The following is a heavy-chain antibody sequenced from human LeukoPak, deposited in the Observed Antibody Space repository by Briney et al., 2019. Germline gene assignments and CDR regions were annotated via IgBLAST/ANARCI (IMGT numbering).Heavy chain of an antibody. CDR3: ARAVGWEPTLAFDI. J-gene: IGHJ3*02. CDR1: GFTFDDYG. CDR2: INWNGGST. D-gene: IGHD1-26*01. Sequence: GGSLRLSCAASGFTFDDYGMSWVRQAPGKGLEWVSGINWNGGSTGYADSVKGRFTISRDNAKNSLYLQMNSLRAEDTALYYCARAVGWEPTLAFDIWGQGTMVTVSS. V-gene: IGHV3-20*04.